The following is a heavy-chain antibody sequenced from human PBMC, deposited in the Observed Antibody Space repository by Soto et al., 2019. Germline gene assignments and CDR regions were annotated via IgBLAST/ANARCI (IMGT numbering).Heavy chain of an antibody. D-gene: IGHD4-17*01. CDR3: ARDPNGDYLGAFDF. Sequence: GGSLRLSCAASGFSFSSYSMNWVRQAPGKGLDWVSSIGTSRGGTYYADSVKGRFIISRDNSKNTLYLQMNSLRAEDTAVYYCARDPNGDYLGAFDFWGQKTMVTVSS. CDR1: GFSFSSYS. V-gene: IGHV3-23*01. CDR2: IGTSRGGT. J-gene: IGHJ3*01.